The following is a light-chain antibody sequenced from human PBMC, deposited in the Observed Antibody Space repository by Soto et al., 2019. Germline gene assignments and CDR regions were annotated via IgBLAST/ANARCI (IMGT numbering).Light chain of an antibody. V-gene: IGKV3-20*01. Sequence: EIVLTQSPGTLSLSPGERATLSCRASQSVSSSYLAWYQQKPGQAPRLLIFASSSRATGIPDRFSGSGSGTYFTLTISRLEPEDFAVYYCQQYGSSPPFTFGPGTKVHI. CDR2: ASS. CDR3: QQYGSSPPFT. J-gene: IGKJ3*01. CDR1: QSVSSSY.